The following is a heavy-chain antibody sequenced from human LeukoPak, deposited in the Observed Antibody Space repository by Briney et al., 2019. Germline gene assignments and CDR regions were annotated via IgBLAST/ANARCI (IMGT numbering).Heavy chain of an antibody. CDR3: ARDVRVDAFDI. CDR1: GASISSGGYY. V-gene: IGHV4-61*02. Sequence: QVQLQESGPGLVKPSQTLSLTCTVSGASISSGGYYWSWLRQPPGQGLEWIGRFYTSGSTNYNPSLKSRVTISVDTSKNQFSLKLSSVTAADTAVYYCARDVRVDAFDIWGQGTMVTVSS. J-gene: IGHJ3*02. CDR2: FYTSGST. D-gene: IGHD2-8*01.